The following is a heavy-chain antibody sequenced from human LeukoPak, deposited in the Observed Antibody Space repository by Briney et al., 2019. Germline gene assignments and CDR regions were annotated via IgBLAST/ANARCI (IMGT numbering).Heavy chain of an antibody. Sequence: ASVKVSCKASGYTFTGYCMHWVRQAPGQGLEWMGRINPNSGGTNYAQKFQGRVTMTRDTSISTAYMELSRLRSDDTAVYYCARDKGVYSSSWYYFDYWGQGTLVTVSS. J-gene: IGHJ4*02. CDR3: ARDKGVYSSSWYYFDY. V-gene: IGHV1-2*06. CDR2: INPNSGGT. CDR1: GYTFTGYC. D-gene: IGHD6-13*01.